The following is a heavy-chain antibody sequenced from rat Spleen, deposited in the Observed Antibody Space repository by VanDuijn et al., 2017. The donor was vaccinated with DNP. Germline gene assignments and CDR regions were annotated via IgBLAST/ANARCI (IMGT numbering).Heavy chain of an antibody. Sequence: EVQLVESGGGLVQPGRSLKLSCAASGFTFSDYNMAWVRQVPGKGLEWVASITSSGGSTYYPDSVKGRFTISRDNAKNTLYLQMNRLRAEDTATYYCAREGYYDGSYYYAMDAWGQGTSVTVSS. CDR2: ITSSGGST. CDR3: AREGYYDGSYYYAMDA. D-gene: IGHD1-12*02. J-gene: IGHJ4*01. V-gene: IGHV5-25*01. CDR1: GFTFSDYN.